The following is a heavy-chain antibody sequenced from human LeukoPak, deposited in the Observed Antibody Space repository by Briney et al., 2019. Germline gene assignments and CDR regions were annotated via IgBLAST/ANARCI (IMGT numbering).Heavy chain of an antibody. CDR2: INPNSGGT. J-gene: IGHJ4*02. CDR1: GYTFTGYY. V-gene: IGHV1-2*02. Sequence: ASVKVSCKASGYTFTGYYMHWVRQAPGQGLEWMGWINPNSGGTNYAQKFQGRVTMTRGTSISTAYMELSSLRSDDTAVYYCASQGSSGWLHDYWGQGTLVTVSS. CDR3: ASQGSSGWLHDY. D-gene: IGHD6-19*01.